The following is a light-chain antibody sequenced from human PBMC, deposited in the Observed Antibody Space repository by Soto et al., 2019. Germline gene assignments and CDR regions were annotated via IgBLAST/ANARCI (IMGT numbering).Light chain of an antibody. Sequence: EIVMTQSPASLSVSPGGRATLSCRASQSITNNLAWYQQKPGQAPRLLIYGASARATGIPARFSGSGSETEFTLTISRLEPEDFAVYYCQQYGSLSWTFGQGTKVEIK. V-gene: IGKV3-15*01. J-gene: IGKJ1*01. CDR1: QSITNN. CDR2: GAS. CDR3: QQYGSLSWT.